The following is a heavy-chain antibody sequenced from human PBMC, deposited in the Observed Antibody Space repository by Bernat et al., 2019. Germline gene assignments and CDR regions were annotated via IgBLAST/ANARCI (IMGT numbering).Heavy chain of an antibody. D-gene: IGHD1-26*01. Sequence: EVQLVESGGGLVQPGGSLRLSCAASGFTFSSYWMHWVRQAPGKGLVWVSRINSNGSSTSYADSVKGRFTISRDNAKNTLYLQMNSLRAEDTAVYYCARSIVGATPPDYWGQGTLVTVSS. CDR1: GFTFSSYW. CDR3: ARSIVGATPPDY. V-gene: IGHV3-74*01. J-gene: IGHJ4*02. CDR2: INSNGSST.